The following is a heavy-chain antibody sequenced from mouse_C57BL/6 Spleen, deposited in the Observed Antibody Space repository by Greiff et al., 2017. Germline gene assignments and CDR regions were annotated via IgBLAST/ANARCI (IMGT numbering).Heavy chain of an antibody. CDR3: ARYGNYPY. D-gene: IGHD2-1*01. V-gene: IGHV5-17*01. Sequence: DVHLVESGGGLVKPGGSLKLSCAASGFTFRDYGMHWVRQAPEKGLDGVAYISSGSTTIYYADTVKGRFTITRDNATNTLFLQMTSLRSEDTAMYYCARYGNYPYWGQGTLVTVSA. J-gene: IGHJ3*01. CDR2: ISSGSTTI. CDR1: GFTFRDYG.